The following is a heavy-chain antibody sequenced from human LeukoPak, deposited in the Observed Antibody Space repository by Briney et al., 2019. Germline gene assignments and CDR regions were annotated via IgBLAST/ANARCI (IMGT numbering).Heavy chain of an antibody. D-gene: IGHD3-22*01. Sequence: SETLSLTCTVSGGSISSSSDYWGWIRQPPGKGLEWIGSIYYSGSTYYNPSLKSRVTISVDTSKNQFSLKLSSVTAADTAVYYCARSNSSGYQGYWGQGTLVTVSS. J-gene: IGHJ4*02. CDR3: ARSNSSGYQGY. CDR2: IYYSGST. CDR1: GGSISSSSDY. V-gene: IGHV4-39*01.